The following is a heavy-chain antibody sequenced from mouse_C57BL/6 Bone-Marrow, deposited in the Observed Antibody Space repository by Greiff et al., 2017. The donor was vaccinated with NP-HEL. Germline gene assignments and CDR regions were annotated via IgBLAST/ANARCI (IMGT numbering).Heavy chain of an antibody. Sequence: EVQLVESEGGLVQPGSSMKLSCTTSGFNFSDYYMAWVRQVPEKGLDWVANINYDGSSTYYLDSLKSRFILSRDNAKNILYLQMSSLKSEDTATYYCAREGGLRRRTYAMDYWGQGTSVTVSS. V-gene: IGHV5-16*01. CDR2: INYDGSST. J-gene: IGHJ4*01. CDR3: AREGGLRRRTYAMDY. CDR1: GFNFSDYY. D-gene: IGHD2-4*01.